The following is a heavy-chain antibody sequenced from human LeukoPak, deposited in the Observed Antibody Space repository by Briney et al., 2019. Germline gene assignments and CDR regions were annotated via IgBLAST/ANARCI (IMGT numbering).Heavy chain of an antibody. CDR2: INHSGST. Sequence: SETLSLTCTVSGASIRSSNYYWGWLRQPPGKGLEWIGEINHSGSTNYNPSLKSLVTISVDTSKNQFSLKLSSVTAADTAVYYCARGPFNVDTAMVTVPFLDYWGQGTLVTVSS. J-gene: IGHJ4*02. D-gene: IGHD5-18*01. V-gene: IGHV4-39*07. CDR3: ARGPFNVDTAMVTVPFLDY. CDR1: GASIRSSNYY.